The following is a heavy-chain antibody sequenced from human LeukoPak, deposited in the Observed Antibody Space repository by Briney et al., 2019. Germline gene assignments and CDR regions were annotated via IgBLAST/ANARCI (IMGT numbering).Heavy chain of an antibody. CDR1: GFTFSSYG. CDR3: ARDRSGSFDY. CDR2: ISYDGSNK. V-gene: IGHV3-30*03. D-gene: IGHD3-10*01. J-gene: IGHJ4*02. Sequence: GGSLRLSCAASGFTFSSYGMHWVRQAPGKGLEWVAVISYDGSNKYYGDSVKGRFTISRDNSKNTLYLQMNSLRAEDTAVYYCARDRSGSFDYWGQGTLVTVSS.